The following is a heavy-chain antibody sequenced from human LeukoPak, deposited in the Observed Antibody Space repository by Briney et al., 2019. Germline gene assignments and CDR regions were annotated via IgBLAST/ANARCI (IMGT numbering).Heavy chain of an antibody. J-gene: IGHJ4*02. Sequence: GGSQRLSCAASGFTFSSYGMHWVRQAPGKGLEWVAVIWYDGSNKYYADSVKGRFTISRDNSKNTLYLQMNSLRAEDTAVYYCARDSRPAEATVTYWGQGTLVTVSS. CDR3: ARDSRPAEATVTY. CDR2: IWYDGSNK. D-gene: IGHD4-4*01. CDR1: GFTFSSYG. V-gene: IGHV3-33*01.